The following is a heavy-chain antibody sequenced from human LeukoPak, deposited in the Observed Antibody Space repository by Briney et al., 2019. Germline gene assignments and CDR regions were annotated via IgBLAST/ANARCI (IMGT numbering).Heavy chain of an antibody. CDR3: ATYTNRLHY. Sequence: PSQTLSLTCTVSSGSISYFYWNWIRQPPGKGLEWIGYIHYTGSTNYNPSLKGRVTISVDTSKNQFSLKLSSVTAADPAVYYCATYTNRLHYWGQGTLVTVSS. CDR2: IHYTGST. CDR1: SGSISYFY. V-gene: IGHV4-59*01. D-gene: IGHD2-8*01. J-gene: IGHJ4*02.